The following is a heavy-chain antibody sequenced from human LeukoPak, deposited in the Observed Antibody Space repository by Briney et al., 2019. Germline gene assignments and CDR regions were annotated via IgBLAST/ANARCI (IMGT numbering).Heavy chain of an antibody. CDR1: GGTFSSYA. Sequence: ASVTVSCKASGGTFSSYAISWVRQAPGQGLEWMGGIIPIFGTANYAQKFQGRVTITADESTSTAYMELSSLRSEDTAVYYCARSTPYYMDVWGKGTTVTVSS. D-gene: IGHD2-15*01. CDR2: IIPIFGTA. CDR3: ARSTPYYMDV. J-gene: IGHJ6*03. V-gene: IGHV1-69*13.